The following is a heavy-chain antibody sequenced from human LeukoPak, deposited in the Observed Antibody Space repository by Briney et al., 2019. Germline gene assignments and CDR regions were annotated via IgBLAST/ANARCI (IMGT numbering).Heavy chain of an antibody. CDR3: VTGYCSSTSCYLHWFDP. CDR1: GYSFTGYY. Sequence: ASVKVSCKASGYSFTGYYMHWVRQAPGQGLEWMGWINPNSGDTKYAQKFQGRVTMTRDTSISTAYMELTRLRSDDTAVYYCVTGYCSSTSCYLHWFDPWGQGTLVTVSS. D-gene: IGHD2-2*01. V-gene: IGHV1-2*02. J-gene: IGHJ5*02. CDR2: INPNSGDT.